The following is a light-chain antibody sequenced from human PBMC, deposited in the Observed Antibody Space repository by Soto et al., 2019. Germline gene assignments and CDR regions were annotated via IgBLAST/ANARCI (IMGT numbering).Light chain of an antibody. CDR2: GAS. J-gene: IGKJ1*01. CDR3: QQYADWPRT. CDR1: RSVSSN. Sequence: ENVLTQSPGTLSLSPGERATLSCRASRSVSSNLAWYQQKPGQAPRLLIYGASTRATGIPARFSGSGSGTEFTLTISSLQSGDFAVYYCQQYADWPRTFGQGTKVDIK. V-gene: IGKV3-15*01.